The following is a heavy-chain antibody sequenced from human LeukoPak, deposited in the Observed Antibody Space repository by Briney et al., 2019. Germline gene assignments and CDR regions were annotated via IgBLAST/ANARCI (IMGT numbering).Heavy chain of an antibody. CDR3: ARTIYYYESTSYFSDAFDV. CDR1: GFTLRGHS. Sequence: GGSLRLSCAATGFTLRGHSMNWVRQAPGKGLDWVSSISPTSAYIYYQDSVKDRFTTSRDDAKNSLYLEMDSLRAEDTAVYYCARTIYYYESTSYFSDAFDVWGQGTMVTVSS. CDR2: ISPTSAYI. D-gene: IGHD3-22*01. J-gene: IGHJ3*01. V-gene: IGHV3-21*01.